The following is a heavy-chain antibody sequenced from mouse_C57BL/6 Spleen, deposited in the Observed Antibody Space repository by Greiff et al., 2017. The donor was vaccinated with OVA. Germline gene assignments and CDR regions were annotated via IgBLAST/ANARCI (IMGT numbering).Heavy chain of an antibody. Sequence: QVQLQQPGAELVRPGSSVKLSCKASGYTFTSYWMDWVKQRPGQGLEWIGNIYPSDSETHYNQQFKDKATLTVDKSSSTAYMHLSSLTSEDSAVYYCARWASAMDYWGQGTSVTVSS. CDR2: IYPSDSET. CDR3: ARWASAMDY. J-gene: IGHJ4*01. V-gene: IGHV1-61*01. CDR1: GYTFTSYW.